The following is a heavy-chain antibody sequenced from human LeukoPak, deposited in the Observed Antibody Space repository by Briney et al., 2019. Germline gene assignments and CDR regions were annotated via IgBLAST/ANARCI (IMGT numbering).Heavy chain of an antibody. Sequence: GGSMRLSCAASGFTFSTYGMHWVRQAPGKGLEWVSYISSSSSTIYYADSVKGRFTISRDNAKNSLYLQMNSLRAEDTAVYYCAREYGDYASLYYFDYWGQGTLVTVSS. CDR3: AREYGDYASLYYFDY. D-gene: IGHD4-17*01. J-gene: IGHJ4*02. CDR1: GFTFSTYG. V-gene: IGHV3-48*01. CDR2: ISSSSSTI.